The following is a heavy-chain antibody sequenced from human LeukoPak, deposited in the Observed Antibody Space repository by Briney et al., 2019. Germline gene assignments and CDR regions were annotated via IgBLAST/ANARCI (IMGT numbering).Heavy chain of an antibody. Sequence: SETLSLTCTVSGGSISSGGYYWSWIRQPPGKGLEWIGYIYYSGSTYYNPSLKSRVTISVDTSKNQFSLKLSSVTAADTAVYYCARRYSSSWYHWFDPWGQGTLVTVSS. D-gene: IGHD6-13*01. CDR2: IYYSGST. J-gene: IGHJ5*02. CDR1: GGSISSGGYY. V-gene: IGHV4-30-4*01. CDR3: ARRYSSSWYHWFDP.